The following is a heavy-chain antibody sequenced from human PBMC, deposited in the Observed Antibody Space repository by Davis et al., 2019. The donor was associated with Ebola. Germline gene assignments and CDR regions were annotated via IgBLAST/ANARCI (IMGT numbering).Heavy chain of an antibody. J-gene: IGHJ5*02. D-gene: IGHD2-15*01. CDR3: AREVVAATIRWFDP. CDR1: GGTFSSYA. Sequence: AASVKVSCKASGGTFSSYAISWVRQAPGQGLEWMGRIIPILGIANYAQKFQGRVTMTRDTSTSTVYMELSSLRSEDTAVYYCAREVVAATIRWFDPWGQGTLVTVSS. V-gene: IGHV1-69*04. CDR2: IIPILGIA.